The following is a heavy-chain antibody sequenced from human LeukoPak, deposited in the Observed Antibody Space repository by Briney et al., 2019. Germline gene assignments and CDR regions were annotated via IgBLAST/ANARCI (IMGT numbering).Heavy chain of an antibody. J-gene: IGHJ5*02. CDR3: ARGYSRGRGVRFDP. Sequence: GASVKVSCKASGYTFIGYYMHWVRQAPGQGLEWMGWINPNSGGTNYAQKFQGRVTMTRDTSISTAYMELSRLRSEDTAVYYCARGYSRGRGVRFDPWGQGTLVTVSS. CDR2: INPNSGGT. V-gene: IGHV1-2*02. D-gene: IGHD2-15*01. CDR1: GYTFIGYY.